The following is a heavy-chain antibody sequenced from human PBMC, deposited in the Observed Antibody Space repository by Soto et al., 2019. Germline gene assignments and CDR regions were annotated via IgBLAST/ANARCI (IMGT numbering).Heavy chain of an antibody. D-gene: IGHD5-18*01. J-gene: IGHJ4*02. V-gene: IGHV4-39*01. CDR1: GGSISSSSYY. CDR3: ARPATGYSYGYGYFDY. Sequence: PSEPLSLTCTVSGGSISSSSYYWGWIRQPPGKGLEWIGSIYYSGSTYYNPSLKSRVTISVDTSKNQFSLKLSSVTAADTAVYYCARPATGYSYGYGYFDYWGQGTLVTVSS. CDR2: IYYSGST.